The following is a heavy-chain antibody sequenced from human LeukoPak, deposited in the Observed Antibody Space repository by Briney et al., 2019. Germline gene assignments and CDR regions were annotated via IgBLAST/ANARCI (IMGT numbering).Heavy chain of an antibody. CDR2: IYTSGST. D-gene: IGHD5-12*01. Sequence: SETLSLTCTVSGGSISSGSYYWSWIRQPAGKGLEWIGRIYTSGSTNYNPSLKSRVTISVVTSKNQFSLKLSSVTAADTAVYYCARWGYSGYDLSLSWFDPWGQGTLVTVSS. J-gene: IGHJ5*02. V-gene: IGHV4-61*02. CDR3: ARWGYSGYDLSLSWFDP. CDR1: GGSISSGSYY.